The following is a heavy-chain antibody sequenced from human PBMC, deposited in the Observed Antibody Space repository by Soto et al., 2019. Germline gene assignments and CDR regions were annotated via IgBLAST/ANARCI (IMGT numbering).Heavy chain of an antibody. J-gene: IGHJ6*02. CDR3: ARDWEQQLVTFNYGMDV. V-gene: IGHV3-30-3*01. Sequence: GGSLRLSCAASGFTFSSYAMHWVRQAPGKGLEWVAVISYDGSNKYYADSVKGRFTISRDNSKNTLYLQMNSLRAEDTAVYYCARDWEQQLVTFNYGMDVWGQGTTVTVSS. CDR1: GFTFSSYA. CDR2: ISYDGSNK. D-gene: IGHD6-13*01.